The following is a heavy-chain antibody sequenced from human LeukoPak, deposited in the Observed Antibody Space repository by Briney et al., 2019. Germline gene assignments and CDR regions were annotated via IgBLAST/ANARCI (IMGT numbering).Heavy chain of an antibody. Sequence: SETLSLTCTVSGGSISSYYWSWIRQPPGKGLEWIGYIYYSGSTNYNPSLKSRVTMSVDTSKNQFSLKLSSVTAADTAVYYCARSGYPEYYFDYWGQGTLVTVSS. J-gene: IGHJ4*02. V-gene: IGHV4-59*12. CDR3: ARSGYPEYYFDY. CDR1: GGSISSYY. CDR2: IYYSGST. D-gene: IGHD3-3*01.